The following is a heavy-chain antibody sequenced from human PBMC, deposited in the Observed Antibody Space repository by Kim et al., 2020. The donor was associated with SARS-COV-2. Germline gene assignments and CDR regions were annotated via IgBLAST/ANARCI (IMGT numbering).Heavy chain of an antibody. V-gene: IGHV1-69*04. D-gene: IGHD5-18*01. Sequence: SVKVSCKASGGTFSSYAISWVRQAPGQGLEWMGRIIPILGIANYAQKFQGRVTITADKSTSTAYMELSSLRSEDTTVYYCARESGSYGSEIDYWGQGTLVTVSS. CDR1: GGTFSSYA. CDR2: IIPILGIA. J-gene: IGHJ4*02. CDR3: ARESGSYGSEIDY.